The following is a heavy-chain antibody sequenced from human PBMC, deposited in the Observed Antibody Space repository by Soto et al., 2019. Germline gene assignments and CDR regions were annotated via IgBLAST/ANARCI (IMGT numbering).Heavy chain of an antibody. J-gene: IGHJ3*02. CDR3: ARHITRAHAFDI. CDR1: GYSFAGYW. Sequence: GESLKISCKGSGYSFAGYWITWVRQKPGKGLEWMGRIDPSDSQTYYSPSFRGHVTISVTKSITTVFLQWSSLKASDTAMYYCARHITRAHAFDIWGQGTMVTVS. CDR2: IDPSDSQT. V-gene: IGHV5-10-1*01. D-gene: IGHD3-3*01.